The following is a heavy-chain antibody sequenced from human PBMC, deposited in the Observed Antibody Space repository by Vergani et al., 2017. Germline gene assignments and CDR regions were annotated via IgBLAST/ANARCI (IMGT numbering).Heavy chain of an antibody. CDR1: GGSISSSSYY. CDR2: IYYSGST. V-gene: IGHV4-39*01. Sequence: QLQLQESGPGLVKPSETLSLTCTVSGGSISSSSYYWGWIRQPPGKGLEWIGSIYYSGSTYYNPSLKSRVTISVDTSKNQFSLKLSSVTAADTAVYYCARQWGIVWALLGGQGTMVTVSS. D-gene: IGHD1-26*01. J-gene: IGHJ3*01. CDR3: ARQWGIVWALL.